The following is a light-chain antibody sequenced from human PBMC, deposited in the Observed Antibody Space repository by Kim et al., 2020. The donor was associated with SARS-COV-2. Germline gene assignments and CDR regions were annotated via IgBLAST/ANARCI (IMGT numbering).Light chain of an antibody. Sequence: SPRERATLSCRASQSVSSSYLAGYQQKPGQAPRLLIYGASSRATGIPDRFSGSGSGTDFTLTISRLEPEDFAVYYCQQYGSSLYTFGQGTKLEI. CDR1: QSVSSSY. CDR2: GAS. CDR3: QQYGSSLYT. J-gene: IGKJ2*01. V-gene: IGKV3-20*01.